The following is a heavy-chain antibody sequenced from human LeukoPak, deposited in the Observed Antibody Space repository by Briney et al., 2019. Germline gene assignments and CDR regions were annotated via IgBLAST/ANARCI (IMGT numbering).Heavy chain of an antibody. CDR1: GGSISSGDYY. J-gene: IGHJ4*02. D-gene: IGHD3-10*01. CDR2: IYYSGSA. V-gene: IGHV4-30-4*01. CDR3: AREWGSGSSNGDRYFDY. Sequence: SQTLSLTCTVSGGSISSGDYYWSWIRQPPGKGLEWIGYIYYSGSAYYNPSLESRVTISVDTSKNQFSLKLSSVTAADTAVYYCAREWGSGSSNGDRYFDYWGQGTLVTVSS.